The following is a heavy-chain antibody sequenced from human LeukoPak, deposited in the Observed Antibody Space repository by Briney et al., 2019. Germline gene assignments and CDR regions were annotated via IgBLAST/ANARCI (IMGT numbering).Heavy chain of an antibody. D-gene: IGHD3-22*01. CDR2: INPSGGST. CDR1: GYTFTSYY. CDR3: ARSPGRYDSSGYYYGNFDL. J-gene: IGHJ2*01. Sequence: ASVTVSCKASGYTFTSYYMHWVRQAPGQGLEWMGIINPSGGSTSYAQKFQGRVTMTRDTSTSTVYMELSSLRSEDTAVYYCARSPGRYDSSGYYYGNFDLWGRGTLVTVSS. V-gene: IGHV1-46*01.